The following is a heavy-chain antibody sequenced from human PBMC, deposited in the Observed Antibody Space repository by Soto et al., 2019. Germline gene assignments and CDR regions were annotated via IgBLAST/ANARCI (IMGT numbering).Heavy chain of an antibody. J-gene: IGHJ4*02. V-gene: IGHV3-23*01. CDR1: GFTFSSYA. Sequence: GGSLRLSCAASGFTFSSYAMSWVRQAPGKGLEWVSAISGSGGSTYYADSVKGRFTISRDNSKNTLYLQMNSLRAEDTAVYYCAKDYDILTGYPYYFDYWGQGTLVTVSS. CDR2: ISGSGGST. D-gene: IGHD3-9*01. CDR3: AKDYDILTGYPYYFDY.